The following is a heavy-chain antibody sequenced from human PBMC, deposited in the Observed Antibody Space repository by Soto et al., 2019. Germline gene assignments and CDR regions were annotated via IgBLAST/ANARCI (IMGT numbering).Heavy chain of an antibody. D-gene: IGHD3-3*01. Sequence: GGSLRLSCAASGFTFSSYSMNWVRQAPGKGLEWVSYISSSSSTIYYADSVKGRFTISRDNAKNSLYLQMNSLRAEDTAVYYCARDPISVFGVVTAPWGQGTLVTVSS. J-gene: IGHJ5*02. CDR2: ISSSSSTI. CDR1: GFTFSSYS. V-gene: IGHV3-48*01. CDR3: ARDPISVFGVVTAP.